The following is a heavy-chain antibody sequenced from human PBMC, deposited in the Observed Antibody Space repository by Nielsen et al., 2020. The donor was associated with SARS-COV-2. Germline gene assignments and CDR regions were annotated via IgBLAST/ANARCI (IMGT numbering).Heavy chain of an antibody. CDR3: ARDPYYGDPFDY. CDR2: ISWNSGSI. J-gene: IGHJ4*02. Sequence: SLKISCAASGFTFDDYAMHWVRQAPGKGLEWVSGISWNSGSIGYADSVKGRFTISRDNAKNSLYLQMNSLRAEDTALYYCARDPYYGDPFDYWGQGTLVTVSS. V-gene: IGHV3-9*01. D-gene: IGHD4-17*01. CDR1: GFTFDDYA.